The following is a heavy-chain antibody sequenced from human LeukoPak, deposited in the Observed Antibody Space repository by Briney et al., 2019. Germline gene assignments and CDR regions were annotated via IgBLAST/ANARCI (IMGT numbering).Heavy chain of an antibody. Sequence: GGSLILSCAASGFTFSGYSINWVRQAPGKGLEWVSSISSSGSYIYYADSVKGRFTISRDNAKNSLYLQMNSLRAENTAVYYCARVGLYSGYGIDYWGQGTLVTVSS. V-gene: IGHV3-21*01. J-gene: IGHJ4*02. CDR3: ARVGLYSGYGIDY. D-gene: IGHD5-12*01. CDR2: ISSSGSYI. CDR1: GFTFSGYS.